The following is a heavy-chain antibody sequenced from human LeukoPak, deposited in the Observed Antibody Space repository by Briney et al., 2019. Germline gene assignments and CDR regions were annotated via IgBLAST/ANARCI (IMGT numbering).Heavy chain of an antibody. D-gene: IGHD5-12*01. CDR3: AKVHSGYDFNWYFDL. V-gene: IGHV3-9*01. Sequence: GGSLGLSCAASGFTFDDYAMHWVRQAPGKGLEWVSDISWNSGSIGYADSVKGRFTISRDNAKNSLYLQMNSLRAEDTALYYCAKVHSGYDFNWYFDLWGRGTLVTVSS. J-gene: IGHJ2*01. CDR2: ISWNSGSI. CDR1: GFTFDDYA.